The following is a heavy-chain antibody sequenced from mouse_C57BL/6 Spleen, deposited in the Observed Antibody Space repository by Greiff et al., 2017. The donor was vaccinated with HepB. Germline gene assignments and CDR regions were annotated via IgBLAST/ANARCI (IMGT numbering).Heavy chain of an antibody. D-gene: IGHD2-10*01. Sequence: EVQLQQSGPVLVKPGASVKMSCKASGYTFTDYYMNWVKQSHGKSLEWIGVINPYNGGTSYNQKFKGKATLTVDKSSSTAYMELNSLTSEESAVYYCARRLLSFDYWGQGTTLTVSS. CDR3: ARRLLSFDY. CDR2: INPYNGGT. V-gene: IGHV1-19*01. J-gene: IGHJ2*01. CDR1: GYTFTDYY.